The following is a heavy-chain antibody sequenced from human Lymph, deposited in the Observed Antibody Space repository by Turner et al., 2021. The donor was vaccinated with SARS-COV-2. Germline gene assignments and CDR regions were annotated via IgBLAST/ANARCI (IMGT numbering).Heavy chain of an antibody. CDR2: INPNSGGT. V-gene: IGHV1-2*02. CDR3: ARSRDLQSMVRGVDPFDY. D-gene: IGHD3-10*01. CDR1: GYTFTGYY. Sequence: VQLVHSGAEVKTPGASVQVSCTVSGYTFTGYYIHWVRQAPGQGLGWVGWINPNSGGTNYAQRVQGRVTMTRDTALSTAYMQLSRLRSDDTAVYYCARSRDLQSMVRGVDPFDYWGQGTLVTVSS. J-gene: IGHJ4*02.